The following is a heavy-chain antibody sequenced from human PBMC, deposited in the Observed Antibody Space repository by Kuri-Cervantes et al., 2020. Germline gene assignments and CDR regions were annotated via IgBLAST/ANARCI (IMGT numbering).Heavy chain of an antibody. D-gene: IGHD5-12*01. J-gene: IGHJ4*02. CDR2: ISSSGSTI. CDR3: AKEDIVATIWYFDY. Sequence: GGSLRLSCAASGFTFSSYAMSWVRQAPGKGLEWLSYISSSGSTIYYADSVKGRFTISRDNSKNTLYLQMNSLRAEDTAVYYCAKEDIVATIWYFDYWGQGTLVTVSS. V-gene: IGHV3-23*01. CDR1: GFTFSSYA.